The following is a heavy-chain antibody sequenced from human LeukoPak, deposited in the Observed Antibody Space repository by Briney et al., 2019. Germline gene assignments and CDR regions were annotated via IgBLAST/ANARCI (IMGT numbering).Heavy chain of an antibody. Sequence: GGSLRLSRAASGFTFSSYAIHWVRQAPGKGLEWVAVISYDGSTKYYADSVKGRFTISRDNSKSTLFLQMNSLRAEDTALYYCARDRSGYRNAFDYWGQGTLVTVSS. J-gene: IGHJ4*02. CDR2: ISYDGSTK. CDR3: ARDRSGYRNAFDY. V-gene: IGHV3-30*04. D-gene: IGHD3-22*01. CDR1: GFTFSSYA.